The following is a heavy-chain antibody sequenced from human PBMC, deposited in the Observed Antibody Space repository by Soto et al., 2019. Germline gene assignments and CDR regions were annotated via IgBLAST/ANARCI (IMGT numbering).Heavy chain of an antibody. CDR3: ARRTASGWFFDS. CDR1: GGSFSGSY. J-gene: IGHJ4*02. V-gene: IGHV4-34*02. D-gene: IGHD6-13*01. Sequence: QVQLQQWGAGLLKPSETLSLTCAVYGGSFSGSYWSWIRQSPGKGLEWIGEINHIGSTNYNSSLKSXGTISVDTSKNQFSLKLRSVTAADTAVYYSARRTASGWFFDSWGRGNLVIVSS. CDR2: INHIGST.